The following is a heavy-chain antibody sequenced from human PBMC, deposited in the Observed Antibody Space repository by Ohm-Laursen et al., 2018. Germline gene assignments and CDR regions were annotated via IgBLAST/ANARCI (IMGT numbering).Heavy chain of an antibody. J-gene: IGHJ4*02. V-gene: IGHV4-4*07. CDR1: GGSISSYY. CDR2: INISGST. D-gene: IGHD1-26*01. Sequence: GTLSLTCTVSGGSISSYYWSWIRQPPGKGLEWIGRINISGSTNYNPSLKSRVTMSVDTSKNQFFLNLSSVTAADTAVYYCAGRGYWGQGTLVTVSS. CDR3: AGRGY.